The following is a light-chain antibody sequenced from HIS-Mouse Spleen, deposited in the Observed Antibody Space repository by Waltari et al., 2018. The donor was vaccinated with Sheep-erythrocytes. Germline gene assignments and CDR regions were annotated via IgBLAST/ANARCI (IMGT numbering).Light chain of an antibody. CDR1: QGISKY. CDR2: AAS. J-gene: IGKJ4*01. CDR3: QQYNNYPLT. V-gene: IGKV1-16*02. Sequence: DIQMTQSPSSLSASVGDRAPITCRASQGISKYLAWFQQKPGKDPKYLIYAASSLQGGVPSKCSSSGAGTEYTPTISSLQPEEFAAVYCQQYNNYPLTFGGGTKVEIK.